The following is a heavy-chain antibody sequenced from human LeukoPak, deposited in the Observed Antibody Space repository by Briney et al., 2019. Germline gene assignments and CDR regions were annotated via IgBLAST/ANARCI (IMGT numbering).Heavy chain of an antibody. V-gene: IGHV4-39*07. Sequence: SETLSLTCTVSGGSISSSSYYWGWIRQPPGKGLEWIGSIYYSGSTYYNPSLKSRVTISVDTSKNQFSLKLSSVTAADTAVYYCARDHYSSGWLYYYYGMDVWGQGTTVTVSS. CDR1: GGSISSSSYY. D-gene: IGHD6-19*01. J-gene: IGHJ6*02. CDR2: IYYSGST. CDR3: ARDHYSSGWLYYYYGMDV.